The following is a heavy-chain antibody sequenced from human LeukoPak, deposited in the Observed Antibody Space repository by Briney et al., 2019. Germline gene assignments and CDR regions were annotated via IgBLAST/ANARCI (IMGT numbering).Heavy chain of an antibody. Sequence: RRASVNVSCKASGYTFTSYAMHWVRQAPGQRLEWMGWINAGNGNTKYSQKFQGRVTITRDTSASTAYMELSSLRSEDTAVYYCARVFGGYSYGYAPGFGHFDYWGQGTLVTVSS. CDR1: GYTFTSYA. CDR3: ARVFGGYSYGYAPGFGHFDY. J-gene: IGHJ4*02. CDR2: INAGNGNT. V-gene: IGHV1-3*01. D-gene: IGHD5-18*01.